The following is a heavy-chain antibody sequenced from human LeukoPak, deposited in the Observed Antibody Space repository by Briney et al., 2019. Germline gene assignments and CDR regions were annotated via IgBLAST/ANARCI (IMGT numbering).Heavy chain of an antibody. CDR1: GFTFSSYA. D-gene: IGHD3-22*01. V-gene: IGHV3-30*02. CDR3: AKAPHPYYDSSGYHDY. CDR2: IRYDGSNK. Sequence: GGSLRLSCAASGFTFSSYAMSWVRQAPGKGLEWVAFIRYDGSNKYYADSVKGRFTISRDNSKNTLYLQMNSLRAEDAAVYYCAKAPHPYYDSSGYHDYWGQGTLVTVSS. J-gene: IGHJ4*02.